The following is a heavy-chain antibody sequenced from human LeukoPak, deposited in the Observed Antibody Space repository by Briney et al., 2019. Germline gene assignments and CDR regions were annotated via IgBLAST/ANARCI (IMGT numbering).Heavy chain of an antibody. Sequence: GGSLRLSCTASGFTFGDYAMSWVRQAPGKGLEWVAVISYDGSNKYYADSVKGRFTISRDNSKNTLYLQMNSLRAEDTAVYYCASYYDFWSGYDYWGQGTLVTVSS. CDR1: GFTFGDYA. CDR3: ASYYDFWSGYDY. J-gene: IGHJ4*02. D-gene: IGHD3-3*01. V-gene: IGHV3-30*04. CDR2: ISYDGSNK.